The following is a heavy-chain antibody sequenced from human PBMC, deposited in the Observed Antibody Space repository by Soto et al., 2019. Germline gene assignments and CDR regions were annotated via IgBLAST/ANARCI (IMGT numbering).Heavy chain of an antibody. CDR2: IWYDGSNI. D-gene: IGHD3-10*01. V-gene: IGHV3-33*01. CDR3: ARDGRYYYYGSGSYYPPDASDI. J-gene: IGHJ3*02. CDR1: GFTFSSYG. Sequence: PGGSLRLSCAASGFTFSSYGMHWVRQAPGKGLEWVAVIWYDGSNIYYADSVKGRFTISRDNSKNTLYLQMNSLRAEDTAVYYCARDGRYYYYGSGSYYPPDASDIWGQGTMVTVSS.